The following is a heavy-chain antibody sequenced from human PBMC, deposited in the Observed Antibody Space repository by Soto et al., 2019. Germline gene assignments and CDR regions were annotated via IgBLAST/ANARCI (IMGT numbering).Heavy chain of an antibody. J-gene: IGHJ3*02. Sequence: GASVKVSCKASGGTFSSYAISWVRQAPGQGLEWMGGIIPIFGTANYAQKFQGRVTITADESTSTAYMELSSLRSEDTAVYYCASPLPSRYQKAFDIWGQGTMVTVSS. D-gene: IGHD2-2*01. CDR3: ASPLPSRYQKAFDI. V-gene: IGHV1-69*13. CDR2: IIPIFGTA. CDR1: GGTFSSYA.